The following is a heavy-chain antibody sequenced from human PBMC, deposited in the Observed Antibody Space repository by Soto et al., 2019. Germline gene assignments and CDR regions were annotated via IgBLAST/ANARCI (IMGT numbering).Heavy chain of an antibody. CDR3: VRDSQRAFDI. V-gene: IGHV3-74*01. CDR1: GFTFSSHW. Sequence: GGSLRLSCAASGFTFSSHWMHWVRQAPGKGLMLVSRVNTDGISTTYADSVKGRFTISRDNAKNTLSLQMNSLTADDTAVYYCVRDSQRAFDIWGQGTMVTVSS. D-gene: IGHD6-25*01. J-gene: IGHJ3*02. CDR2: VNTDGIST.